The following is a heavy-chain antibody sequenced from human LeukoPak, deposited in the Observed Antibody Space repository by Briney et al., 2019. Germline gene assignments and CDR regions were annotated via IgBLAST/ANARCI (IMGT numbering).Heavy chain of an antibody. J-gene: IGHJ4*02. Sequence: GGSLRLSCAASGFTFSTYSMNWVRQAPGKGLEWVSSISSSSSYIYYTDSVKGRFTISRDNARNSLYLQMDNLRAEDTGVYYCARDFYDGFALDYWGQGTLVTVSS. CDR1: GFTFSTYS. V-gene: IGHV3-21*03. CDR3: ARDFYDGFALDY. CDR2: ISSSSSYI. D-gene: IGHD2/OR15-2a*01.